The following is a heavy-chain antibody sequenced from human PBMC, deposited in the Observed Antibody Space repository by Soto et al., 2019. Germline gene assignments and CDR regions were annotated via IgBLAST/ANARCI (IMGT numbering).Heavy chain of an antibody. V-gene: IGHV3-33*05. CDR2: TSYDGSNN. J-gene: IGHJ4*02. CDR3: ARWGTTGGLDV. D-gene: IGHD3-16*01. CDR1: GFTFRSYV. Sequence: QVQLVESGGGVVQPGTSLRLSCVGSGFTFRSYVIQWVHQAPGKGLEWVALTSYDGSNNFYGDSVKGRFTISRHNSRNTVELQMDSLRFEDTALYYCARWGTTGGLDVWGQGTLVSVSS.